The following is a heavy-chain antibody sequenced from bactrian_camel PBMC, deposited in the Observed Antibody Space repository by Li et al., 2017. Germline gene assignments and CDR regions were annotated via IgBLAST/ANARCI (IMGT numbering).Heavy chain of an antibody. D-gene: IGHD3*01. V-gene: IGHV3S53*01. CDR3: AAAEAGRGTWPDDDGY. Sequence: HVQLVESGGGSVPSGGSLRLSCAASGDTSRIATRAWFRQATGKEREAVAAIVRGSHTDYHAAVKGRFTISQDTPKNTVYLQMNSLKPEDTAMYYCAAAEAGRGTWPDDDGYWGQGTQVTVS. J-gene: IGHJ6*01. CDR2: IVRGSHT. CDR1: GDTSRIAT.